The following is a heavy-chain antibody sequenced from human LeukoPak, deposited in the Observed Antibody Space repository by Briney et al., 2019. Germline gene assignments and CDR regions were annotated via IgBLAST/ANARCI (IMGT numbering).Heavy chain of an antibody. CDR1: GGTFSSYA. V-gene: IGHV1-69*04. J-gene: IGHJ4*02. Sequence: SVKVSCKASGGTFSSYAISWVRQAPGQGLEWVGRIIPILGIANYAQKFQGRVTITADKSTSTAYMELSSLRSEDTAVYYCARVDTAMVIDYWGQGTLVTVSS. D-gene: IGHD5-18*01. CDR2: IIPILGIA. CDR3: ARVDTAMVIDY.